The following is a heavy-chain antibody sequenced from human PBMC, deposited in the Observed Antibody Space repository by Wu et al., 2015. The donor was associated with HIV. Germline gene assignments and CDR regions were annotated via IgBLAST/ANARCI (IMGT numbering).Heavy chain of an antibody. V-gene: IGHV1-69*11. D-gene: IGHD2-2*01. CDR3: ATVDLSRYCSSNTCYELDY. J-gene: IGHJ4*02. CDR1: GDTFSRSG. Sequence: QVQLVQSGAEVKKPGSSVKVSCKASGDTFSRSGISWMRQAPGKGFEWMGRIIPNHGGANYAEKFEGRVTITADEATNTAYMDLSRLRSEDTAVYYCATVDLSRYCSSNTCYELDYWGQGTLVTVSS. CDR2: IIPNHGGA.